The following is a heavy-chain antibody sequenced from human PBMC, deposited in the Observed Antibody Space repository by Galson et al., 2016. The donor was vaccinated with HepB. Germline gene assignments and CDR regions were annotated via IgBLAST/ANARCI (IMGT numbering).Heavy chain of an antibody. D-gene: IGHD3-16*01. CDR1: GFIFSVYN. CDR2: ISSSSDTM. J-gene: IGHJ4*02. V-gene: IGHV3-48*02. CDR3: ARDDYFRLGY. Sequence: SLRLSCAASGFIFSVYNMNWARQAPGKGLEWIAWISSSSDTMHYADSVKGRFTISRDNAKNSLYLEMNSLRDKDTAVYYYARDDYFRLGYWGQGTLVTVSS.